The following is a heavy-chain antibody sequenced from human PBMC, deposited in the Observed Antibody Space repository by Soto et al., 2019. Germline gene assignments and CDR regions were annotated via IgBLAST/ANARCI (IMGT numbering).Heavy chain of an antibody. J-gene: IGHJ4*02. CDR3: ARSWQWLASNYFDY. V-gene: IGHV4-34*01. Sequence: QVQLQQWGAGLLKPSETLSLTCAVYGGSFSGYYWSWIRQPPGKGLEWIGEINHSGSTNYNPSLTSRVTISVDTSKTQFSLKLSSVTAADTAVYYCARSWQWLASNYFDYWGQGTLVTVSA. D-gene: IGHD6-19*01. CDR2: INHSGST. CDR1: GGSFSGYY.